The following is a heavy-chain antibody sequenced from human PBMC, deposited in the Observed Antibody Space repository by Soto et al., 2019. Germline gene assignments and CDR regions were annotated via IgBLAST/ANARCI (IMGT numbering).Heavy chain of an antibody. CDR2: INPHNDDT. CDR3: ARPSRLLGETGTTGVDH. V-gene: IGHV1-2*02. D-gene: IGHD1-7*01. J-gene: IGHJ5*02. CDR1: GYTFTAHY. Sequence: QVHLVQSGADVKKPGASVKVSCKASGYTFTAHYIHWVRQAPGQGLEWMGWINPHNDDTNYAEKFQDRVTMTRDTSISKAYMELSRLRSDDTAVYYCARPSRLLGETGTTGVDHWGQGTLVTVSS.